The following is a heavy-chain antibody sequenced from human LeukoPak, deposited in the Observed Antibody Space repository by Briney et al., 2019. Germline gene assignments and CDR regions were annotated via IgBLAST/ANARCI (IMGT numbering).Heavy chain of an antibody. D-gene: IGHD1-26*01. CDR3: ASLVRARSGSYFH. J-gene: IGHJ4*02. CDR1: GFTFTDTY. Sequence: PGGSLRLSCAVSGFTFTDTYMTWIRQAPGKGLESLSYISPSGTDISYADSVKGRFTISRDNAKNSLYLQMNSLRAEDTAVYYCASLVRARSGSYFHWGQGTLVTVSS. V-gene: IGHV3-11*04. CDR2: ISPSGTDI.